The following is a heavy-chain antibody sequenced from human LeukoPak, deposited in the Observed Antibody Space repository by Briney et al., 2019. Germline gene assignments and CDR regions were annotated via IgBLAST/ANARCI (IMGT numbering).Heavy chain of an antibody. CDR3: AKLLGVVNDPFDV. CDR2: IGASGDST. V-gene: IGHV3-23*01. CDR1: GFTFSYKP. D-gene: IGHD3-22*01. Sequence: GGSLRLSCAASGFTFSYKPMSWVRQAPGKGLEWVSGIGASGDSTYYADPVKGRFTISRDNSKNTLYLQMNSLRAEDTAVYYCAKLLGVVNDPFDVWGQGTMVTVSS. J-gene: IGHJ3*01.